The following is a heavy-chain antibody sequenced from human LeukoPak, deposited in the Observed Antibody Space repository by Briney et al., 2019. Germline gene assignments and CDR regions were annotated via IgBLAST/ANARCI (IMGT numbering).Heavy chain of an antibody. CDR1: GVPLSNGDYY. Sequence: SETLSLTCSVSGVPLSNGDYYWNWIRRPPGKGLEWIGYIYYSGSTYYNPSLKSRVTISLDTSKNQFSLELSSVTAADTAMYYCARLRELDYFDYRGQGTLVTVSS. J-gene: IGHJ4*02. CDR3: ARLRELDYFDY. CDR2: IYYSGST. D-gene: IGHD1-26*01. V-gene: IGHV4-30-4*08.